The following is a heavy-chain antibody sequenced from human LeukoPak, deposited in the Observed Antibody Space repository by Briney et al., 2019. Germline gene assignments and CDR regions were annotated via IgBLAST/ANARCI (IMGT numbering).Heavy chain of an antibody. CDR3: ATGSNRYYYYYMDV. V-gene: IGHV1-18*01. CDR1: GYTFTSYG. J-gene: IGHJ6*03. D-gene: IGHD4-11*01. Sequence: ASVKVSCKASGYTFTSYGISWVRQAPGQRLEWMGWINAGNGNTKYSQKFQGRVTMTEDTSTDTAYMELSSLRSEDTAVYYCATGSNRYYYYYMDVWGKGTTVTVSS. CDR2: INAGNGNT.